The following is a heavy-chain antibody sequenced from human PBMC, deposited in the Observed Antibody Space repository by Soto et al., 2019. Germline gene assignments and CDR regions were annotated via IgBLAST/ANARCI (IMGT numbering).Heavy chain of an antibody. D-gene: IGHD6-19*01. Sequence: EVQLLESGGGLVQLGGSLRLSCAASGFTFSSYAMSWVRQAPGKGLEWVSAISGSGGSTYYADSVKGRFTISRDNPKNRQYQQMNSLRAEDTAVYYCAKAGYSSGWYRPNERNLGYYFDYGGQGTLVTVSS. CDR3: AKAGYSSGWYRPNERNLGYYFDY. CDR1: GFTFSSYA. J-gene: IGHJ4*02. V-gene: IGHV3-23*01. CDR2: ISGSGGST.